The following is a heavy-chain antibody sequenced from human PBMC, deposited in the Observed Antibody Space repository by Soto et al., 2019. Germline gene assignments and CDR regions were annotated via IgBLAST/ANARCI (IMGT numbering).Heavy chain of an antibody. J-gene: IGHJ6*02. CDR2: INPNSGDT. V-gene: IGHV1-2*04. CDR3: ARWMHYYNGMDV. D-gene: IGHD5-12*01. CDR1: GYTFTGYY. Sequence: QVQLVQSGAEVKKPGASMKVSCKASGYTFTGYYIHWVRQAPGQGLEWMGWINPNSGDTNYAQKFQGWVTMTRDTSISTAYMELSRLRSDDTAVYYCARWMHYYNGMDVWGQGTTVTVSS.